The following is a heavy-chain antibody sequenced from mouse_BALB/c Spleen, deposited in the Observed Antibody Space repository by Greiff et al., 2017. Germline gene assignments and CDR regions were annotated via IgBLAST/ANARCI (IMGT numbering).Heavy chain of an antibody. CDR1: GYTFTSYW. CDR2: IYPGDGDT. D-gene: IGHD3-1*01. V-gene: IGHV1-87*01. Sequence: QVQLQQSGAELARPGASVKLSCKASGYTFTSYWMQWVKQRPGQGLEWIGAIYPGDGDTRYTQKFKGKATLTADKSSSTAYMQLSSLASEDSAVYYCARCPQLGPSMDYWGQGTSVTVSS. J-gene: IGHJ4*01. CDR3: ARCPQLGPSMDY.